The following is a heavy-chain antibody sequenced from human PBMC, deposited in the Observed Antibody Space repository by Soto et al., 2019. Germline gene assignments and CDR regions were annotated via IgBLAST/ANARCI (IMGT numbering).Heavy chain of an antibody. CDR2: IYHSGST. Sequence: SATRSITCAVSGGSISSGGYSWSWIRQPPGKGLEWIWYIYHSGSTYYNPSLKSRVTISVDRSKNQFSLKLSSVTAADTAVYYCARLGAGGYCTNGVCYKGDYYYGMDVWGQGTTVTVSS. CDR3: ARLGAGGYCTNGVCYKGDYYYGMDV. CDR1: GGSISSGGYS. J-gene: IGHJ6*02. V-gene: IGHV4-30-2*01. D-gene: IGHD2-8*01.